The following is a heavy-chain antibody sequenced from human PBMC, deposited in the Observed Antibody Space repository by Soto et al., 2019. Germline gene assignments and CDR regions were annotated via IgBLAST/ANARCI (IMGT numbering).Heavy chain of an antibody. CDR1: GYSFTSYG. CDR3: ARDLGQQLVGY. J-gene: IGHJ4*02. Sequence: QVQLVKSGAAVKKPGSSVKVSCKASGYSFTSYGISLVRQAPGQGLEWMGWISAYNGNKKYAQTLQGRVTMTTDTSTSTADMELRSLRSDDTAVYYYARDLGQQLVGYWGQGTLDTVSS. V-gene: IGHV1-18*01. CDR2: ISAYNGNK. D-gene: IGHD6-13*01.